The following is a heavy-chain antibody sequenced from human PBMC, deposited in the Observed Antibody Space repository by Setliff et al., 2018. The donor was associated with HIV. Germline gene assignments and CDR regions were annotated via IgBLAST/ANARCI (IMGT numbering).Heavy chain of an antibody. CDR1: GFTFSNAW. Sequence: PGGSLRLSCAASGFTFSNAWMSWVRQAPGKGLEWVGRIKSKTDGGTTDSAAPVKGRFTISRDDSKDALYLQMNSLKTEDTAVYYCITHYYDSSGFSPNYFDSWGQGTLVTVS. D-gene: IGHD3-22*01. V-gene: IGHV3-15*01. CDR3: ITHYYDSSGFSPNYFDS. CDR2: IKSKTDGGTT. J-gene: IGHJ4*02.